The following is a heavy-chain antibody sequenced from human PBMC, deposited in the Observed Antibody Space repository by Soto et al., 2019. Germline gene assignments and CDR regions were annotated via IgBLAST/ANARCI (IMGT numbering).Heavy chain of an antibody. V-gene: IGHV3-74*01. CDR1: GFTFSTFW. CDR2: ITSDGSRT. CDR3: VKEGGYRGYDSLPEF. Sequence: EVQLVESGGGLVQPGGSLRLSCAASGFTFSTFWMHWVRQVPGKGLVWVSRITSDGSRTHYADSVKDRFTVSRDNARNTLYLQLHSLRAEDTAVYYCVKEGGYRGYDSLPEFWGRGTLVTVSS. D-gene: IGHD5-12*01. J-gene: IGHJ4*02.